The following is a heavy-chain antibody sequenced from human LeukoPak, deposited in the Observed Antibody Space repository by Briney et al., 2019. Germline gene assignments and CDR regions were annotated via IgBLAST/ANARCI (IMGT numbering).Heavy chain of an antibody. CDR2: INTNTGNP. CDR1: GYTSTSYA. Sequence: ASVKVSCKASGYTSTSYAMNWVRQAPGQGLEWMGWINTNTGNPTYAQGFTGRFVFSLDTSVSTAYLQISSLKAEDTAVYYCAREEVEMATITFDYWGQGTLVTVSS. J-gene: IGHJ4*02. D-gene: IGHD5-24*01. V-gene: IGHV7-4-1*02. CDR3: AREEVEMATITFDY.